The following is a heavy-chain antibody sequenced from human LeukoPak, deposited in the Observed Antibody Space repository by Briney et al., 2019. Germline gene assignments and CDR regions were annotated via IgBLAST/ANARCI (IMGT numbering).Heavy chain of an antibody. CDR1: GFTFSSYG. CDR3: ATDVVTTRDY. V-gene: IGHV3-33*01. Sequence: GGSLRLSCAASGFTFSSYGMHWVRQAPGKGLEWVAVIWYDGSNKYYADSVKGRVTISRDNSKNTLYLQMNSLRAEDTAVYYCATDVVTTRDYWGQGTLVTVSS. CDR2: IWYDGSNK. J-gene: IGHJ4*02. D-gene: IGHD4-17*01.